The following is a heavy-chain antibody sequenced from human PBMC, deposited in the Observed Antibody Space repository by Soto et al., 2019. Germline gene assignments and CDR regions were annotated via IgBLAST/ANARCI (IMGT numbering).Heavy chain of an antibody. J-gene: IGHJ4*02. D-gene: IGHD3-16*01. CDR2: ISYDGSNK. V-gene: IGHV3-30-3*01. CDR1: GFTFSSYA. CDR3: ARVYEGDYFDY. Sequence: GGSLRLSCAASGFTFSSYAMHWVRQAPGKGLEWVAVISYDGSNKYYADSVKGRFTISRDNSKNTLYLQMNSLRAEDTAVYYCARVYEGDYFDYWGQGTLVTVSS.